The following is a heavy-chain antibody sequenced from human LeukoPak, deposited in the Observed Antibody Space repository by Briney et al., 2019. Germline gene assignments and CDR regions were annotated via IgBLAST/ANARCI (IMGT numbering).Heavy chain of an antibody. CDR3: TRGGDYGQDVYY. CDR2: IRSKGYGGTT. J-gene: IGHJ4*02. V-gene: IGHV3-49*03. Sequence: GGSLRLSCTASGFPFGDYAMSWFRQAPGKGLEWVGFIRSKGYGGTTDYAASVKGRFTISRDDSRSIAYLQMNSLKTEDTAMYYCTRGGDYGQDVYYWGQGTLVTVSS. CDR1: GFPFGDYA. D-gene: IGHD4-17*01.